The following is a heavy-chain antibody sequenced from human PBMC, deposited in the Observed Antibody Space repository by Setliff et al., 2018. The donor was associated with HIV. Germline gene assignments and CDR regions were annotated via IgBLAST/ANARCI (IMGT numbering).Heavy chain of an antibody. V-gene: IGHV4-34*01. J-gene: IGHJ4*02. CDR1: GGSFSGYY. CDR2: VSYSGIT. Sequence: SETLSLTCAVYGGSFSGYYWSWIRQSPGKGLEWIGEVSYSGITNYNPSLKSRLNISVDKSKNQFSLKVSSVTAADTAVYYCARGDYYDSSGYEGLGSWGQGTLVTVSS. D-gene: IGHD3-22*01. CDR3: ARGDYYDSSGYEGLGS.